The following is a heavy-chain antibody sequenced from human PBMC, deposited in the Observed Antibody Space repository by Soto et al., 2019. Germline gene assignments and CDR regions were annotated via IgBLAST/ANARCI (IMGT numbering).Heavy chain of an antibody. Sequence: GASVKVSCKASGGTFSSYAISWVRQAPGQGLEWMGGIIPIFGTANYAQKFQGRVTITADESTSTAYMELSSLRSEDTAVYYCATRVAAAGRPYYYYYYYGMDVWGQGTTVTVSS. CDR1: GGTFSSYA. CDR3: ATRVAAAGRPYYYYYYYGMDV. J-gene: IGHJ6*02. V-gene: IGHV1-69*13. D-gene: IGHD6-13*01. CDR2: IIPIFGTA.